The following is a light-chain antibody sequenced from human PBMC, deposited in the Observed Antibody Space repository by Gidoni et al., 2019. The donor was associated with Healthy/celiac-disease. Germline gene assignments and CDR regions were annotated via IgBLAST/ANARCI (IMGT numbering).Light chain of an antibody. V-gene: IGKV3-11*01. CDR2: DAS. Sequence: EIVFTHSPATLSLAPGESATLSCRASQRSSSYLAWYQQKPGQAPRLLIYDASNSANGIPARFSGSGSGTDFTLTISSLEPEDFVVYYCQQRSNWQWTFGQGTKVEIK. CDR3: QQRSNWQWT. J-gene: IGKJ1*01. CDR1: QRSSSY.